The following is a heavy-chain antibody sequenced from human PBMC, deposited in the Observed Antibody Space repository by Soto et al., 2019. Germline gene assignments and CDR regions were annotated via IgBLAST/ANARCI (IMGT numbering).Heavy chain of an antibody. Sequence: GGSLRLSCAASGFSITDYAMSWVRQAPGKGLEWVSSISDSGTKTFYGDSVKGRFAISRDTSKNTVYMQMNNLRAEDTALYYCAKDGIRKDDYWGQGTVVTVSS. CDR3: AKDGIRKDDY. J-gene: IGHJ4*02. CDR1: GFSITDYA. CDR2: ISDSGTKT. V-gene: IGHV3-23*01.